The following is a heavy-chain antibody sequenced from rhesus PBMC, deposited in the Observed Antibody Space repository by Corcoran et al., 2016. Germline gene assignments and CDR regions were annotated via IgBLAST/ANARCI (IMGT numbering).Heavy chain of an antibody. D-gene: IGHD3-34*01. CDR2: MYVGRGST. V-gene: IGHV4-143*01. J-gene: IGHJ5-2*01. Sequence: QVQLQESGPGLVKPSETLSLTCAVYGGSISDYYYWSWIRQPPGNGLEWIGQMYVGRGSTSYNPSLKGRVTVSKDTAKNQFSLKLSSGTAADTAVYYCAGGGGWGDLYNSLDVWGPGVLVTVSS. CDR1: GGSISDYYY. CDR3: AGGGGWGDLYNSLDV.